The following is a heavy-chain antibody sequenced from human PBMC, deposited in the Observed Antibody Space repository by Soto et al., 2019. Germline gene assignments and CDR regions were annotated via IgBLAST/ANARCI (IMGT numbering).Heavy chain of an antibody. Sequence: EVQLVESGGGLVQPGGSLRLSCAASGFTFSSYWMSWVRQAPGKGLEWVANIKQDGSEKYYVDSVKGRFTTSRDNTKSSLYLQMNSMRPEETSVYSCARVRTPIKYYFDYWGPGTLVNVSS. CDR3: ARVRTPIKYYFDY. CDR2: IKQDGSEK. J-gene: IGHJ4*01. V-gene: IGHV3-7*01. CDR1: GFTFSSYW.